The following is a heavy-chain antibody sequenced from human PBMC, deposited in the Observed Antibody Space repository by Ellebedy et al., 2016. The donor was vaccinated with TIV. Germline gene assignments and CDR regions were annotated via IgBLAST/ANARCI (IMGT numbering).Heavy chain of an antibody. D-gene: IGHD1-26*01. CDR3: AKGVSGSYLIDY. CDR2: IKQDGTEK. V-gene: IGHV3-7*03. CDR1: GFTFSNYW. Sequence: GGSLRLSXAASGFTFSNYWMNWVRQAPGKGLEWVASIKQDGTEKYYVDSVKGRFTISRDNSKNTLYLQMNSLRAEDTAVYYCAKGVSGSYLIDYWGQGILVTVSS. J-gene: IGHJ4*02.